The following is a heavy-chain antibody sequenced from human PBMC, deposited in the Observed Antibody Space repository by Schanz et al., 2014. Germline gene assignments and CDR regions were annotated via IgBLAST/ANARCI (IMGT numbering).Heavy chain of an antibody. CDR2: ISAYTNNT. D-gene: IGHD2-2*01. Sequence: GPEVKDPGASVKVSCEASRYTFNTYGLNWVRQAPGQGLEWMGWISAYTNNTNYAQKVQGRVTMTTDTSTGTAYMELRSLRSDDTAVYYCARDRRRYCSTASCLHDNWFDPWGQGTLVIVSS. J-gene: IGHJ5*02. CDR3: ARDRRRYCSTASCLHDNWFDP. CDR1: RYTFNTYG. V-gene: IGHV1-18*01.